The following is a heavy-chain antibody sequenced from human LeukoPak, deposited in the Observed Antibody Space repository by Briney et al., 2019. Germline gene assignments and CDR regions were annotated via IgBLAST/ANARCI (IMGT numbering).Heavy chain of an antibody. Sequence: PSETLSLTCSVSGGFNTHYYWSWIRQPPGKGLEWIGYIYHSGSTNYNPSLNSRVTISVDTSKNHFSLKLSSVTAADTAVYYCARVSRYYFDRWGQGTLVTVSS. CDR1: GGFNTHYY. CDR3: ARVSRYYFDR. CDR2: IYHSGST. V-gene: IGHV4-59*01. J-gene: IGHJ4*02. D-gene: IGHD3-16*02.